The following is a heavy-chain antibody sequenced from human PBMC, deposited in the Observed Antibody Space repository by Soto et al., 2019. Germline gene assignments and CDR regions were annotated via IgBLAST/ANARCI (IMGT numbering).Heavy chain of an antibody. CDR2: ISGSGGST. D-gene: IGHD6-19*01. J-gene: IGHJ4*02. Sequence: EVQLLESGGGLVQPGGSLRLSCAASGFTFSSYAMSWFRQAPGKGLEWVSAISGSGGSTYYADSVKGRFTISRDNSKNTLYLQMNSLRAEDTAGYYCAKLYSSGWYVDYWGQGTLVTVSA. CDR1: GFTFSSYA. V-gene: IGHV3-23*01. CDR3: AKLYSSGWYVDY.